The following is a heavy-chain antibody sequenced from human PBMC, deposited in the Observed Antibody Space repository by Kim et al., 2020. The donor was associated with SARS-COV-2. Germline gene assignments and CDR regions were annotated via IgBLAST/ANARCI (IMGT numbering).Heavy chain of an antibody. V-gene: IGHV3-30*18. CDR3: AKDSVAGFDY. J-gene: IGHJ4*01. CDR2: ISYDGSNK. Sequence: GGSLRLSCAASGFTFSSYGMHWGRQAPGKGLEWVAVISYDGSNKYYADSVKGRFTISRDNSKNTLYLQMNSLRAEDTAVYYCAKDSVAGFDYWVHATLVT. CDR1: GFTFSSYG. D-gene: IGHD6-19*01.